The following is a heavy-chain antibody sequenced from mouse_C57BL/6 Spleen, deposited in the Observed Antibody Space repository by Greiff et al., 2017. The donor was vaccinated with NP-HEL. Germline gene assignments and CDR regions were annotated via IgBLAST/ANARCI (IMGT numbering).Heavy chain of an antibody. V-gene: IGHV1-53*01. CDR3: ARGWLLYWYFDV. CDR1: GYTFTSYW. J-gene: IGHJ1*03. D-gene: IGHD2-3*01. CDR2: INPSNGGT. Sequence: VQLQQSGTELVKPGASVKLSCKASGYTFTSYWMHWVKQRPGQGLEWIGNINPSNGGTNYNEKFKSKATLTVDKSSSTAYMQLSSLTSEDSAVYYCARGWLLYWYFDVWGTRTTVTVSS.